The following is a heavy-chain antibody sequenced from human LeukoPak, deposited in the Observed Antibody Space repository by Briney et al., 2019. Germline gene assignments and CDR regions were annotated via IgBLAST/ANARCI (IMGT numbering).Heavy chain of an antibody. CDR2: IYYSGST. CDR3: ARHQQWLVRGYFDY. J-gene: IGHJ4*02. D-gene: IGHD6-19*01. V-gene: IGHV4-59*08. CDR1: GGSISSYY. Sequence: SETLSLTCTVSGGSISSYYWSWIRQPPGKGMEWVGYIYYSGSTNYNPSLKRRVTISVDTSKNQFSLKLSSVTAADAAVYYCARHQQWLVRGYFDYWGQGTLVTVSS.